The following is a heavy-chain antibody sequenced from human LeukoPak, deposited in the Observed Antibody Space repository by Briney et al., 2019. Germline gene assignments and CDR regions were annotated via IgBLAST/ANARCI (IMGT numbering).Heavy chain of an antibody. CDR3: ASTHILGYCSSASCYDYFDY. J-gene: IGHJ4*02. D-gene: IGHD2-2*01. Sequence: SVKVSCKASGGTFSSYAISWVRQAPGQGLEWMGGIIPIFGTANYAQKFQGRVTITADGSTSTAYMELSSLRSEDTAVYYCASTHILGYCSSASCYDYFDYWGQGTLVTVSS. V-gene: IGHV1-69*13. CDR1: GGTFSSYA. CDR2: IIPIFGTA.